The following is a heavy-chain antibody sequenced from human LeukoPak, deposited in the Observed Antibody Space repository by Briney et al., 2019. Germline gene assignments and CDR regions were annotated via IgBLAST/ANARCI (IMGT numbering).Heavy chain of an antibody. V-gene: IGHV1-2*02. D-gene: IGHD2-2*01. Sequence: ASVKVSCKASGYTFTGYYMLWVRQDPGQALEWMGWINPNSGCTNYAQKFQGRVTMTRDTSISTDYMELSRLRSDDTAVYYCARGPQYCSSTSCNYYYYGMDVWGQGTTVTVSS. CDR3: ARGPQYCSSTSCNYYYYGMDV. CDR2: INPNSGCT. CDR1: GYTFTGYY. J-gene: IGHJ6*02.